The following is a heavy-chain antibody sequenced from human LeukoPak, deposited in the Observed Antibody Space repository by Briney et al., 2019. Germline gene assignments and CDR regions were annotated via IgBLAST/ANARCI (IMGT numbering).Heavy chain of an antibody. CDR1: GGTLSSYA. CDR3: ATDYGGNSFWFDP. V-gene: IGHV1-69*13. J-gene: IGHJ5*02. CDR2: IIPIFGTA. D-gene: IGHD4-23*01. Sequence: VASVKVSCKASGGTLSSYAISWVRQAPGQGLEWXXXIIPIFGTANYAQKFQGRVTITADESTSTAYMELSSLRSEDTAVYYCATDYGGNSFWFDPWGQGTLVTVSS.